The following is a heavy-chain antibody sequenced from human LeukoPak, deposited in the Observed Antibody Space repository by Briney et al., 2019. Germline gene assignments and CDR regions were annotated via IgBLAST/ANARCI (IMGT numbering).Heavy chain of an antibody. CDR1: GFMFHDYA. CDR3: ARESESSGWYDY. V-gene: IGHV3-43*02. J-gene: IGHJ4*02. CDR2: ISGDGGST. D-gene: IGHD6-19*01. Sequence: GGSLRLSCAAPGFMFHDYAIHWVRQAPGKGLEWVFLISGDGGSTFYADSVKGRFTISRDNSKNSLYLQMNSLRSDDTALYYCARESESSGWYDYWGQGTLVTVSS.